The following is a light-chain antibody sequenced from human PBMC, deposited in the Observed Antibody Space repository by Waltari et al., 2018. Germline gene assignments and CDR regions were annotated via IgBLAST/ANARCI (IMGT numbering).Light chain of an antibody. CDR3: SSQSSDNIVL. Sequence: QSALTQPASVSGSPGQSITISCTGTSSDVGNYHSVSWYQDHPGQGPKVIIYDVSDRPSGVSARFSGSKSGNTASLTISGLQAEDEADYYCSSQSSDNIVLFGGGTKVTVL. CDR2: DVS. J-gene: IGLJ3*02. V-gene: IGLV2-14*03. CDR1: SSDVGNYHS.